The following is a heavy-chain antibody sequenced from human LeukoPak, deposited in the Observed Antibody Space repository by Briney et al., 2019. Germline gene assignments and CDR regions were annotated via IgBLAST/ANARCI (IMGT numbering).Heavy chain of an antibody. J-gene: IGHJ4*02. D-gene: IGHD6-13*01. CDR1: GGSISPYY. CDR2: IYYTGDT. Sequence: SETLSLTCSVSGGSISPYYWSWIRRPPGKGMEWIAYIYYTGDTNYNPSLKSRVTISVDTSKNQFSLTLSSVTAADTAVYYCARHHPKGYSSAWYYFDFWGQGSLVTVSS. CDR3: ARHHPKGYSSAWYYFDF. V-gene: IGHV4-59*08.